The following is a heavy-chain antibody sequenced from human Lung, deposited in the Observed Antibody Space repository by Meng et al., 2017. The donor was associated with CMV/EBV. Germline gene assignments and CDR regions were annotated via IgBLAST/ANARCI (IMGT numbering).Heavy chain of an antibody. D-gene: IGHD3/OR15-3a*01. CDR3: ARDQLLLGGFYYNGMDV. V-gene: IGHV1-69*04. CDR2: IIPIFGLA. CDR1: GGTFSSYS. Sequence: SVXVSXXASGGTFSSYSFSWVRQAPGQGLEWMGRIIPIFGLANYTQKFQGRVTISADKSTSIVSMELSSLRSEDTAVYYCARDQLLLGGFYYNGMDVWGQGTTVPVPS. J-gene: IGHJ6*02.